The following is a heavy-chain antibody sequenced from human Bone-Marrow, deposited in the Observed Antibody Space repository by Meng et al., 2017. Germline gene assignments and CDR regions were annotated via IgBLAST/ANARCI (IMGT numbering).Heavy chain of an antibody. Sequence: GESLKISCAASGFTFSSYWMSWVRQAPGKGLEWVANIKQDGSEKYYVDSVKGRFTISRDNAKNSLYLQMNSLRAEDTAVYYCARGCRIVWFGELLPFDYWGQGTLVTVSS. CDR2: IKQDGSEK. V-gene: IGHV3-7*01. CDR1: GFTFSSYW. CDR3: ARGCRIVWFGELLPFDY. J-gene: IGHJ4*02. D-gene: IGHD3-10*01.